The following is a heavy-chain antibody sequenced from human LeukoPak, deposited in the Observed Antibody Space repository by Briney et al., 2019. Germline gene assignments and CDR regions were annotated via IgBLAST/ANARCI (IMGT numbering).Heavy chain of an antibody. J-gene: IGHJ4*02. CDR3: ARGHYSGYDFDY. Sequence: SETLSLACAVYGGSFSGYYWSWIRQPPGKGLEWIGEINHSGSTNYNPSLKSRVTISVDTSKTQFSLKLSSVTAADTAVYYCARGHYSGYDFDYWGQGTLVTVSS. CDR1: GGSFSGYY. CDR2: INHSGST. V-gene: IGHV4-34*01. D-gene: IGHD5-12*01.